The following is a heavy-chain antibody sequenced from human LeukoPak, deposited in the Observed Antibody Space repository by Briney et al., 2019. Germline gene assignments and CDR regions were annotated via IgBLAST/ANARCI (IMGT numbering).Heavy chain of an antibody. CDR2: IIPIFGLP. Sequence: GATLKVSCKASRGPFSSYAISWARQDPGHRLQWTGQIIPIFGLPNYAQKFQGRATITADKSTSTSYMELSSLRSQDTAVYYRASSYYYDSSGYYEVDYWGQGTLVTVSS. CDR3: ASSYYYDSSGYYEVDY. J-gene: IGHJ4*02. V-gene: IGHV1-69*10. D-gene: IGHD3-22*01. CDR1: RGPFSSYA.